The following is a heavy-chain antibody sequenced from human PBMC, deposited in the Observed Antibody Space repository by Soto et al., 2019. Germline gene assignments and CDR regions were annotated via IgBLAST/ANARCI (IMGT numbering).Heavy chain of an antibody. V-gene: IGHV3-9*01. J-gene: IGHJ6*02. CDR2: ISWNSGSI. Sequence: GGSLRLSCAASGFTFDDYAMHWVRQAPGKGLEWVSGISWNSGSIGYADSVKGRFTISRDNAKNSLYLQMNSLRAEDTALYYCAKDGLFYGMDVWGQGTTVT. CDR1: GFTFDDYA. CDR3: AKDGLFYGMDV.